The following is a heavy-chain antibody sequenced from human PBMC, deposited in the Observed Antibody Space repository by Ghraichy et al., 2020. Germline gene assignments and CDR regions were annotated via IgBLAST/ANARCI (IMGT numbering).Heavy chain of an antibody. V-gene: IGHV4-34*01. J-gene: IGHJ4*02. Sequence: GSLRLSCAVYGGSFSGYYWSWIRQPPGKGLEWIGEINHSGSTNYNPSLKSRVTISVDTSKNQFSLKLSSVTAADTAVYYCARYSGYDFRRFKSFDYWGQGTLVTVSS. D-gene: IGHD5-12*01. CDR1: GGSFSGYY. CDR2: INHSGST. CDR3: ARYSGYDFRRFKSFDY.